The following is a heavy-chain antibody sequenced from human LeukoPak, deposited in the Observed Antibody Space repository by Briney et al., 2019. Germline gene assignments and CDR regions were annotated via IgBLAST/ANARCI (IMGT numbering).Heavy chain of an antibody. CDR2: ISAYNGHT. CDR1: GYTFTSYG. Sequence: ASVKVSCKASGYTFTSYGISWVRQAPGQGLEWMGWISAYNGHTNYAQKLQGRVTMTTDTSTSTAYMELRSLRSDDTAVYYCARGIPIVVVPAAIRDYYYYYYMDVWGKGTTVTVSS. CDR3: ARGIPIVVVPAAIRDYYYYYYMDV. J-gene: IGHJ6*03. V-gene: IGHV1-18*01. D-gene: IGHD2-2*01.